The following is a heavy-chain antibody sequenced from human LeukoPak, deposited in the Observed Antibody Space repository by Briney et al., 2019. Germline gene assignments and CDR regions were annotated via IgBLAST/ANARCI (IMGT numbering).Heavy chain of an antibody. CDR1: GFTFSSYW. V-gene: IGHV3-7*01. J-gene: IGHJ4*02. CDR2: IKQDGSEK. CDR3: ARDAGYSYGWGYFDY. D-gene: IGHD5-18*01. Sequence: GGSLRLSCAASGFTFSSYWMSWVRQAPGKGREWVANIKQDGSEKYYVDSVKGRFTISRDNAKNSLYLQMNSLRAEDTAVYYCARDAGYSYGWGYFDYWGQGTLVTVSS.